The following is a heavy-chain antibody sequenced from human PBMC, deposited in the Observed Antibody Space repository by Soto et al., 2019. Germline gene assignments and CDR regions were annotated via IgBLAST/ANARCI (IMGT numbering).Heavy chain of an antibody. Sequence: QVQLAESGGGVVQPGRSLRLSCATSGFVSNDYDIHWVRQAPGKGLAWLASISYDGSNKYYADSVKSRFTISRDNSKNTLSLQINSVGAEDTAVYYCARGIKGGLDAWGPVILVTVSS. CDR1: GFVSNDYD. J-gene: IGHJ5*02. D-gene: IGHD2-21*01. V-gene: IGHV3-30*03. CDR2: ISYDGSNK. CDR3: ARGIKGGLDA.